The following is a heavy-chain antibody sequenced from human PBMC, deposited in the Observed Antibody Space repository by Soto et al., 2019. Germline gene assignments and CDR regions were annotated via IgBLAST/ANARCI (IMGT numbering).Heavy chain of an antibody. V-gene: IGHV6-1*01. J-gene: IGHJ6*02. CDR3: ARDLYSSSSYYPRRSLFGMDV. CDR2: TYYRSKWYN. CDR1: GDSVSSNSAA. D-gene: IGHD6-13*01. Sequence: SQTLSPTCAISGDSVSSNSAAWNWIRQSPSRGLEWLGRTYYRSKWYNDYAVSVKSRITINPDTSKNQFSLQLNSVTPEDTAVYYCARDLYSSSSYYPRRSLFGMDVWGQGTTVTVSS.